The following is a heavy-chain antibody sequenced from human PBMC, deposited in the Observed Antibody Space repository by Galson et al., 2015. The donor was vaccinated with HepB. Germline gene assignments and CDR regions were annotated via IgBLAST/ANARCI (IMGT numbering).Heavy chain of an antibody. Sequence: LRLSCAASGFTFSVHFMHWVRQAPRKGLEYVAAISSRGDGTYYTDSVKGRFIISRDNSQNTVYLQMTSLRPEDTAVYYCVKADSYFYDTSGYPRDSWGRGSLVTVSA. V-gene: IGHV3-64D*06. CDR3: VKADSYFYDTSGYPRDS. D-gene: IGHD3-22*01. J-gene: IGHJ4*02. CDR2: ISSRGDGT. CDR1: GFTFSVHF.